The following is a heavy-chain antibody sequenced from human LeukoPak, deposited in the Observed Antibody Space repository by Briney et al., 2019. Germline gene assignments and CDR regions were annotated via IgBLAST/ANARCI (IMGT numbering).Heavy chain of an antibody. V-gene: IGHV4-59*01. J-gene: IGHJ5*02. CDR3: ARETAAAGRANWFDP. CDR2: IYYSGST. Sequence: SETLSLTCTVSGGSISSYYWSWIRQPPGKGLEWIGYIYYSGSTNYNPSLKSRVTISVDTSKNQFSLKLSSVTAADAAVYYCARETAAAGRANWFDPWGQGTLVTVSS. D-gene: IGHD6-13*01. CDR1: GGSISSYY.